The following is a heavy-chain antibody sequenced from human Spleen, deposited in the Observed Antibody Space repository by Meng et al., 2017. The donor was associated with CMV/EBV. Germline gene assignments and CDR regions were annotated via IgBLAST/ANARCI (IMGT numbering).Heavy chain of an antibody. CDR3: ARSSIAVAGTRGSFDY. Sequence: GESLKISCAASGFMFNSYAMYWVRQAPGKGPEWVAVMSFDGSNEYYADSVKGRFTISRDNSKNTLHLQMNSLRAEDTAVYYCARSSIAVAGTRGSFDYWGQGTLVTVSS. CDR1: GFMFNSYA. CDR2: MSFDGSNE. V-gene: IGHV3-30*14. J-gene: IGHJ4*02. D-gene: IGHD6-19*01.